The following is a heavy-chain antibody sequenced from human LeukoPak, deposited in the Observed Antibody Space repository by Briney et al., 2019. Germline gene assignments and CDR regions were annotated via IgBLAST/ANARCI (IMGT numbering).Heavy chain of an antibody. D-gene: IGHD4-17*01. CDR2: INHSGST. Sequence: SSETLSLTCAVYGGSFSGYYWSWIRQPPGKGLEWIGEINHSGSTNYNPSLKSRVTISVDRSKNQFSLKLSSVTAADTAVYYCARASYGDYSYWFDPWGQGTLVTVSS. CDR1: GGSFSGYY. CDR3: ARASYGDYSYWFDP. V-gene: IGHV4-34*01. J-gene: IGHJ5*02.